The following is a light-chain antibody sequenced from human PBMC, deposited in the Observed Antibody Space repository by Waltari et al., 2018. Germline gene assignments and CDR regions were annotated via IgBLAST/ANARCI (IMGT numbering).Light chain of an antibody. CDR3: QQRSRSFT. CDR2: DAS. J-gene: IGKJ3*01. CDR1: QSISSY. Sequence: IVLKPPPAPLSLSPEDRATLSCRASQSISSYLAWYQQKPGQAPRLLIYDASTRATGIPARFSGSGSVTDFTLTISSLEPEDFAIYYCQQRSRSFTFGPGTKVDMK. V-gene: IGKV3-11*01.